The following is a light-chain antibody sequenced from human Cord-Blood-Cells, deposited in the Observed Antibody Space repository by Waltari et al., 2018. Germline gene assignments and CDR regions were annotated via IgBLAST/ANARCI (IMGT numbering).Light chain of an antibody. V-gene: IGLV2-14*01. Sequence: QSALTQPASVSGSPGQSITISCTGTSSDVCGYNYVSWYQQHPGKAPKLMIYDVSNRPSGVSNRFAGSKSGNTASLTISGLQAEDEADYYCSSYTSSSTLYVVGTGTKVTVL. CDR2: DVS. J-gene: IGLJ1*01. CDR3: SSYTSSSTLYV. CDR1: SSDVCGYNY.